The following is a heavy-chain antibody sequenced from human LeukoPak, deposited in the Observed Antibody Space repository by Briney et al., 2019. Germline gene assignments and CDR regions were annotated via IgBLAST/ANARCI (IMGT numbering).Heavy chain of an antibody. CDR2: IYYSGST. J-gene: IGHJ4*02. CDR3: AGSGWLFDY. D-gene: IGHD6-19*01. Sequence: SETLSLTCTVSGGSISSSSYYWGWIRQPPGKGLEWIGSIYYSGSTYYNPSLKGRVTISVDTSKNQFSLKLSSVTAADTAVYYCAGSGWLFDYWGQGTLVTVSS. CDR1: GGSISSSSYY. V-gene: IGHV4-39*01.